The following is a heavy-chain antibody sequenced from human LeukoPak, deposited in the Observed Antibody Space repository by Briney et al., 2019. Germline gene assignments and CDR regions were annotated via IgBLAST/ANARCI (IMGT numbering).Heavy chain of an antibody. J-gene: IGHJ5*02. CDR2: IIPIFGTA. CDR3: ARVPLGDSSTYYYPKPDWFDP. Sequence: SVKVSCKASGGTFSSYAISWVRQAPGQGLEWMGGIIPIFGTANYAQKFQGRVTITADKSTSTAYMELRSLRSDDTAVYYCARVPLGDSSTYYYPKPDWFDPWGQGTLVIVSS. CDR1: GGTFSSYA. V-gene: IGHV1-69*06. D-gene: IGHD3-22*01.